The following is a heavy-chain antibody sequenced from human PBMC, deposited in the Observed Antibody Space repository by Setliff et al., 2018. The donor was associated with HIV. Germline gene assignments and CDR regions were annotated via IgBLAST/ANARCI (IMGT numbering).Heavy chain of an antibody. V-gene: IGHV4-34*01. CDR2: MNQSGTT. J-gene: IGHJ4*02. D-gene: IGHD3-9*01. Sequence: SETLSLTCSVYGTSFSDHYWSWVRQTPGKGLEWIGEMNQSGTTNFNPPLKSRVTTSVDTPKNQFSLKLNSVTAADTAVYYCAKTIGRYFDIFDNWGQGTLVTVSS. CDR1: GTSFSDHY. CDR3: AKTIGRYFDIFDN.